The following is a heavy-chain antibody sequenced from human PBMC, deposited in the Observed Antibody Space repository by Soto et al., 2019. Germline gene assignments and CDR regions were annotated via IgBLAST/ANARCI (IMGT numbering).Heavy chain of an antibody. V-gene: IGHV4-59*08. CDR2: IYYSGST. D-gene: IGHD6-19*01. J-gene: IGHJ4*02. Sequence: SQTQPLPYTVAGGSISSYFWSWIRKPPGKGLEWIGYIYYSGSTNYNPSLKSRVTISVDTSKNQFSLKLSSVTAADTAVYYCARHLRGSSEIDYWGQGTLVTVSS. CDR1: GGSISSYF. CDR3: ARHLRGSSEIDY.